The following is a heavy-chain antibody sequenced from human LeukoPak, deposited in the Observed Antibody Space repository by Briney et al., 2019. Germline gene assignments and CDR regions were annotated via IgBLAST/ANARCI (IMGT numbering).Heavy chain of an antibody. CDR1: GGSISSYY. CDR2: IYYSGST. D-gene: IGHD6-19*01. Sequence: SETLSLTCTVSGGSISSYYWSWIRQPPGKGLEWIGYIYYSGSTNYNPSLKSRVTISVDTSKNQFSLKLSSVAAADTAVYYCARDPDSSGWYYFDYWGQGTLVTVSS. CDR3: ARDPDSSGWYYFDY. J-gene: IGHJ4*02. V-gene: IGHV4-59*01.